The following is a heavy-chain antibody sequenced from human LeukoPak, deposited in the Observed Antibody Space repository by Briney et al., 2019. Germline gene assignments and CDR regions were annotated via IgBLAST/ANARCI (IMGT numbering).Heavy chain of an antibody. D-gene: IGHD4-4*01. CDR2: MSPNSGNT. J-gene: IGHJ3*02. V-gene: IGHV1-8*01. CDR1: GYTFTSYD. Sequence: ASVKVSCKASGYTFTSYDVNWVRQASGQGLEWMGWMSPNSGNTGYAQKFQGRVTMTRNTSTNTAYMELSSLRSEDTAVYYCARTFDYSPFDIWGHGTMVTVSS. CDR3: ARTFDYSPFDI.